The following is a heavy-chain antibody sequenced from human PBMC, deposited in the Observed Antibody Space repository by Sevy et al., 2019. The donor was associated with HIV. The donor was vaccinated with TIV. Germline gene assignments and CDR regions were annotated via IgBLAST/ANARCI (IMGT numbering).Heavy chain of an antibody. CDR2: ISASGGST. V-gene: IGHV3-23*01. CDR1: GFIFSGYV. CDR3: AKDASSSWTGGTFQH. Sequence: GESLKISCAASGFIFSGYVMSWVRQAPGKGLEWVSGISASGGSTYYADSVKGRFTFSRDNSKNTLYLEMNSLRAEDTAVYYCAKDASSSWTGGTFQHWGQGTLVTVSS. D-gene: IGHD6-13*01. J-gene: IGHJ1*01.